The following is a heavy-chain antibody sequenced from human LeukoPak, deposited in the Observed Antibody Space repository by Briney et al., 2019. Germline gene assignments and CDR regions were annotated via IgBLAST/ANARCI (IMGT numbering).Heavy chain of an antibody. Sequence: SETLSLICAVYGGSFSGYYWSWLRQPPGKGLEWIGEINHSGSTNYNPSLKSRVTISVDTSKNQFSLELGTVTAAGTAVYYGARRIVVVVAATYIDYWGQGTLVTVSS. CDR1: GGSFSGYY. V-gene: IGHV4-34*01. J-gene: IGHJ4*02. D-gene: IGHD2-15*01. CDR3: ARRIVVVVAATYIDY. CDR2: INHSGST.